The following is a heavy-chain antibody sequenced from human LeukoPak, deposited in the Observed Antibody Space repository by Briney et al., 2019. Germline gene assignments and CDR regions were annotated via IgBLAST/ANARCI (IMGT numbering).Heavy chain of an antibody. CDR3: AKKCGGDCYHFDY. J-gene: IGHJ4*02. D-gene: IGHD2-21*02. V-gene: IGHV3-30*02. Sequence: GGSLRLSCAASGFTFSSYGMHWVRQAPGKGLEWVAFIRYDGSNKYYADSVRGRFTISRDNSKNTLYLQMNSLRAEDTAVYYCAKKCGGDCYHFDYWGQGTLVTVSS. CDR2: IRYDGSNK. CDR1: GFTFSSYG.